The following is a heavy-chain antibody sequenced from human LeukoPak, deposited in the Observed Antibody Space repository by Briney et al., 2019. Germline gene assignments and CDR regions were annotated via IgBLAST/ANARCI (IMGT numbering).Heavy chain of an antibody. Sequence: SETLSLTCTVSGGSISSGGYYRSWIRQHPGKGLERIGYIYYSGSTYYNPSLKSRVTISVDTSKNQFSLKLSSVTAADTAVYYCAREVAVAGTPYYFDYWGQGTLVTVSS. V-gene: IGHV4-31*03. D-gene: IGHD6-19*01. CDR3: AREVAVAGTPYYFDY. CDR2: IYYSGST. J-gene: IGHJ4*02. CDR1: GGSISSGGYY.